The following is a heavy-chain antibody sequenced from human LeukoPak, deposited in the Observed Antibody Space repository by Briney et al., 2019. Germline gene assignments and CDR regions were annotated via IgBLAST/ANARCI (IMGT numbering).Heavy chain of an antibody. V-gene: IGHV4-34*01. Sequence: SETLSLTCAVYGGSFSGYYWSWIRQPPGKGLEWIGEINHSGSTNYNPSLKSRVTISVDTSKNQFSLKVSSVTAADTAVYYCARYSGYATYWGQGTLVTVSS. CDR2: INHSGST. CDR1: GGSFSGYY. CDR3: ARYSGYATY. J-gene: IGHJ4*02. D-gene: IGHD5-12*01.